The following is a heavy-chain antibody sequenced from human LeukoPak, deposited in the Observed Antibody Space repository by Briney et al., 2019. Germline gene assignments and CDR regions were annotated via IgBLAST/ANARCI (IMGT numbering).Heavy chain of an antibody. D-gene: IGHD6-19*01. V-gene: IGHV3-11*04. Sequence: GGSLRLSCAASGFTFSDYYMSWIRQAPRKGLEWVSYISSSGSTIYYADSVKGRFTISRDNAKNSLYLQMNSLRAEDTAVYYCARAPYSSGWYGKGYYFDYWGQGTLVTVSS. CDR3: ARAPYSSGWYGKGYYFDY. J-gene: IGHJ4*02. CDR2: ISSSGSTI. CDR1: GFTFSDYY.